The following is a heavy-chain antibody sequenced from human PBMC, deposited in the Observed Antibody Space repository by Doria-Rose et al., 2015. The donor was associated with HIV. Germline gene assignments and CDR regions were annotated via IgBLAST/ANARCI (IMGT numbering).Heavy chain of an antibody. CDR1: GFTFSSYS. CDR2: ISSSSSYI. J-gene: IGHJ4*02. Sequence: VQLVESGGGLVKPGGSLRLSCAASGFTFSSYSMNWVRQAPGKGLEWVSSISSSSSYIYYADSVKGRFTISRDNAKNSLYLQMNSLRAEDTAVYYCARDYHFWVRFPILDYWGQGTLVTVSS. V-gene: IGHV3-21*01. CDR3: ARDYHFWVRFPILDY. D-gene: IGHD3-3*02.